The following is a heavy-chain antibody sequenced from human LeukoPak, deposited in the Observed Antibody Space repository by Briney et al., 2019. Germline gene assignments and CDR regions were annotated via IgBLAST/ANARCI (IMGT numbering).Heavy chain of an antibody. CDR2: INPNGGGT. J-gene: IGHJ4*02. V-gene: IGHV1-2*02. Sequence: ASVKVSCKASGYTFTGYYMHWVRQAPGQGLEWMGWINPNGGGTNYAQKFQGRVTMTRDTSISTAYMELSRLRSDDTAVYYCARVPTNITMVRGVPPDYFDYWGQGTLVTVSS. CDR3: ARVPTNITMVRGVPPDYFDY. CDR1: GYTFTGYY. D-gene: IGHD3-10*01.